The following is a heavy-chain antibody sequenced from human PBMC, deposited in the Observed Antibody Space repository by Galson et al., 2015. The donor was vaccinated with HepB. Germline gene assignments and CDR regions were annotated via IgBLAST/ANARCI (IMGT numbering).Heavy chain of an antibody. Sequence: SLRLSCAASGFNFGIYDMSWVRQAPGKGLEWVSGISKSGSRTYYADSVKGRFTISRDNSENTLYLQMNSLRPEDTAVYYCVKGQRITVAEENYWGKGTLVIVSS. J-gene: IGHJ4*02. CDR1: GFNFGIYD. V-gene: IGHV3-23*01. CDR3: VKGQRITVAEENY. D-gene: IGHD3-10*01. CDR2: ISKSGSRT.